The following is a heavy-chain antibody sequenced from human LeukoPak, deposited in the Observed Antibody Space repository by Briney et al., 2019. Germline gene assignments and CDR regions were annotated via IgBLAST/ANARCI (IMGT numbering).Heavy chain of an antibody. CDR2: INWNGGST. D-gene: IGHD3-3*01. V-gene: IGHV3-20*04. CDR3: ASTIFGGFDP. J-gene: IGHJ5*02. CDR1: GFTFDDYG. Sequence: PGGSLRLSCAASGFTFDDYGMNWVRQAPGKGLEWVSGINWNGGSTGYADSVKGQFTISRDNAKNSLYLQMNSLRAEDTALYYCASTIFGGFDPWGQGTLVTVSS.